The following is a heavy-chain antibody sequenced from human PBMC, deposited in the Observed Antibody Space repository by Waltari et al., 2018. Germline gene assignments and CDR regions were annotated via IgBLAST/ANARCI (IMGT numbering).Heavy chain of an antibody. V-gene: IGHV1-2*06. Sequence: QGQLEQSGAEVKKPGASVKVSCKALGNTFTKYFIHWVRQAPGQGLEWMGRVNCSSGGINYAPKFKGRVSMTRDTSINTAYMELSGLTTNDTAVYYCSNPDGFWGQGTMVTVSS. D-gene: IGHD4-17*01. CDR1: GNTFTKYF. J-gene: IGHJ4*03. CDR2: VNCSSGGI. CDR3: SNPDGF.